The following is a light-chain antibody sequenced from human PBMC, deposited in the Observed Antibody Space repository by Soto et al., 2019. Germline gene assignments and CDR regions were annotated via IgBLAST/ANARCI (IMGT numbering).Light chain of an antibody. CDR3: QQYNNWPPVWT. CDR1: QSVSSN. J-gene: IGKJ1*01. V-gene: IGKV3-15*01. CDR2: GAS. Sequence: EIVMTQSPATLSVSPGERATLSCRASQSVSSNLAWYQQKPGQAPRLLIYGASTRATGIPARFSGSGSGTEFTLTISSLQSEDFAVYYCQQYNNWPPVWTFGKGTKV.